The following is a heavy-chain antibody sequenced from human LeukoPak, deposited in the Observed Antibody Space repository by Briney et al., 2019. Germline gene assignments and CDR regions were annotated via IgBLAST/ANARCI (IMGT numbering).Heavy chain of an antibody. D-gene: IGHD6-25*01. Sequence: GGSLRLSCVASGFTFDDYAMHWVRQAPGKGLEWVSGIRYNRDGIGYADSVKGRFTVSRDNAKNSLYLQMNSLRSEDTALYYCAKGAAAGIRGYFDYWGQGILVTVSS. J-gene: IGHJ4*02. CDR3: AKGAAAGIRGYFDY. CDR1: GFTFDDYA. V-gene: IGHV3-9*01. CDR2: IRYNRDGI.